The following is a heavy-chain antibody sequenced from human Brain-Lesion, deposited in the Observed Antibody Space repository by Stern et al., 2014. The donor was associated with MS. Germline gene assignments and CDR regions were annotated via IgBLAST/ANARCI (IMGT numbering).Heavy chain of an antibody. Sequence: MQLVESGPGLVKPSETLSLTCTVAGGSVSSTSYAWAWIRQPPGKGLEWIGTIYYSGKTYDSPSLKSRLPISVAATKNQFSLRVRLVTAADTAVYYCAGEEDIRYCSGGSCTGNWFDPWGQGTLVTVSS. V-gene: IGHV4-39*01. J-gene: IGHJ5*02. CDR1: GGSVSSTSYA. CDR2: IYYSGKT. CDR3: AGEEDIRYCSGGSCTGNWFDP. D-gene: IGHD2-15*01.